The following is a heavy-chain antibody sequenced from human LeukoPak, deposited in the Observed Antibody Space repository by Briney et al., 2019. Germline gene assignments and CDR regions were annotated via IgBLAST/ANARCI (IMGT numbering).Heavy chain of an antibody. CDR2: IYWDDDK. D-gene: IGHD4-17*01. Sequence: SGPTLVNPTQTLTLTCSFSGFSLSTSGVGVGWIHQPPGKALEWLALIYWDDDKRYSPSLKSRLTITKDTSKNQVVLTMTNMDPVDTATYYCAHSRYNGDFHAFDIWGQGTMVTVSS. J-gene: IGHJ3*02. CDR3: AHSRYNGDFHAFDI. V-gene: IGHV2-5*02. CDR1: GFSLSTSGVG.